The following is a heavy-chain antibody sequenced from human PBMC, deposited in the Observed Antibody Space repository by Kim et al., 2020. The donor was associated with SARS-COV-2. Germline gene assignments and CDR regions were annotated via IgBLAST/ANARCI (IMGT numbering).Heavy chain of an antibody. J-gene: IGHJ4*02. V-gene: IGHV4-34*01. CDR2: INHSGST. D-gene: IGHD3-10*01. Sequence: SETLSLTCAVYGGSFSGYYWSWIRQPPGKGLEWIGEINHSGSTNYNPSLKSRVTISVDTSKNQFSLKLSSVTAADTAVYYCARGQSAFMVRGFAYWGQGTLVTVSS. CDR1: GGSFSGYY. CDR3: ARGQSAFMVRGFAY.